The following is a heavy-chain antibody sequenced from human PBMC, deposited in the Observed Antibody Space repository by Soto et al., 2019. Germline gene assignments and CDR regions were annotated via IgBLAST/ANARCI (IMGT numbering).Heavy chain of an antibody. CDR2: IYYSGST. CDR3: ARDLGSRTYYDFWSGYYTDYYYGMDV. Sequence: SETLSLTWTVSGGSISSSGYYWGRIRQPPGKGLEWIGSIYYSGSTYYNPSLKSRVTISVDTSKNQFSLKLSSVTAADTAVYYCARDLGSRTYYDFWSGYYTDYYYGMDVRGQGTTVTVSS. V-gene: IGHV4-39*07. D-gene: IGHD3-3*01. CDR1: GGSISSSGYY. J-gene: IGHJ6*02.